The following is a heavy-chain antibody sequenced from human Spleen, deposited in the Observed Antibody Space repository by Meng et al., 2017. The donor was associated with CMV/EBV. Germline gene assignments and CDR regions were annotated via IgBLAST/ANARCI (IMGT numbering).Heavy chain of an antibody. J-gene: IGHJ4*02. Sequence: VHVGASGAEWKRPGSSVKVSCKASGGTFSSYAISWVRQAPGQGLEWMGGIIPIFGTANYAQKFQGRVTITADESTSTAYMELSSLRSEDTAVYYCARGGSSGDFDYWGQGTLVTVSS. CDR1: GGTFSSYA. CDR3: ARGGSSGDFDY. CDR2: IIPIFGTA. D-gene: IGHD1-26*01. V-gene: IGHV1-69*01.